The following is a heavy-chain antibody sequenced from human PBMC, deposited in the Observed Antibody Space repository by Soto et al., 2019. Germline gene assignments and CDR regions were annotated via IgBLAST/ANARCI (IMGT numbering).Heavy chain of an antibody. CDR3: ARGRLIYPARDV. D-gene: IGHD5-12*01. CDR2: IIPIFGTA. CDR1: GGTFSSYA. J-gene: IGHJ6*02. Sequence: ASVKVSCKASGGTFSSYAISWVRQAPGQGLEWMGGIIPIFGTANYAQKFQGRVTITADESTSTAYMELSSLRSEDTAVYYCARGRLIYPARDVWGQGTTVTVSS. V-gene: IGHV1-69*13.